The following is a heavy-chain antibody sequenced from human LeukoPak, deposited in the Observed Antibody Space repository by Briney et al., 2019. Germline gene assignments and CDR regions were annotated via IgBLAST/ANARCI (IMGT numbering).Heavy chain of an antibody. J-gene: IGHJ4*02. Sequence: TGGSLRLSCAASGFTFSSYSMSWVRQAPGKGLEWVSAISGSGGSTYYADSVKGRFTISRDNSKNTLYLQMNSLRAEDTAVYYCAKRGVAGYKEGFDYWGQGTLVTVSS. CDR1: GFTFSSYS. CDR2: ISGSGGST. CDR3: AKRGVAGYKEGFDY. V-gene: IGHV3-23*01. D-gene: IGHD6-19*01.